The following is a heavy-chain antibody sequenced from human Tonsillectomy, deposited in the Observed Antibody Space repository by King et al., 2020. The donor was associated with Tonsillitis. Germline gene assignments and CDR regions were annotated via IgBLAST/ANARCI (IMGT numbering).Heavy chain of an antibody. V-gene: IGHV1-69*12. J-gene: IGHJ4*02. Sequence: QLVQSGAEVKKPGSSVKVSCEASGGTFGSYAFSWGRQAPGQGLEWMGGIIPIFGTADNAQSFQGRVTITADDSASTAYMELSSLRSDDTAVYFCARGWEGPPDYYDRSGYYFAYWGQGTLVTVSA. CDR3: ARGWEGPPDYYDRSGYYFAY. CDR2: IIPIFGTA. D-gene: IGHD3-22*01. CDR1: GGTFGSYA.